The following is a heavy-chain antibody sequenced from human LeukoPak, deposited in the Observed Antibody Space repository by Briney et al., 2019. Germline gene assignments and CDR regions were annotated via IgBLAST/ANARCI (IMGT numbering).Heavy chain of an antibody. CDR1: GFIFSGYG. J-gene: IGHJ4*02. CDR3: ARDRKAYYFDY. V-gene: IGHV3-33*01. Sequence: KAGGSLRLSCAASGFIFSGYGIHWVRQAPRKGLEWVAVIWYDGSNKYYADSVKGRFAISRDNSKNTLYLQMNSLRDEDTVVYYCARDRKAYYFDYWGQGTLVTVAS. CDR2: IWYDGSNK.